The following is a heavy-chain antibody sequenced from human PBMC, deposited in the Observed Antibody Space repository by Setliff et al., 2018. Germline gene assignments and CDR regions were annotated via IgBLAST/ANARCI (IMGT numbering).Heavy chain of an antibody. Sequence: SVKVSCKASGYIFTNYGVSWVRQAPGQGLEWMGWISGYNGNTDYAQKVQGRVTMTTDTSPSTAYMELRSLKSGDTAVYYCARHGDASSYYDILTGYSPPYYFDYWGQGTLVTVSS. V-gene: IGHV1-18*01. D-gene: IGHD3-9*01. J-gene: IGHJ4*02. CDR2: ISGYNGNT. CDR3: ARHGDASSYYDILTGYSPPYYFDY. CDR1: GYIFTNYG.